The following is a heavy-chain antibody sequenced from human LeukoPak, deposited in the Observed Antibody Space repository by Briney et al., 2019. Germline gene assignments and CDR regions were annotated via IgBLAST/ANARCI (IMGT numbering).Heavy chain of an antibody. V-gene: IGHV5-51*01. CDR1: GDSFSDYW. CDR2: IYPGDSDT. J-gene: IGHJ1*01. CDR3: VPQVQYFQH. Sequence: GESLKISCQGSGDSFSDYWIGWVRQMPGKGLEWMGIIYPGDSDTRYSPSFQGQVTISADKSISTAYLQWSSLKASDTAMYYCVPQVQYFQHWGQGTLVTVSS. D-gene: IGHD1-1*01.